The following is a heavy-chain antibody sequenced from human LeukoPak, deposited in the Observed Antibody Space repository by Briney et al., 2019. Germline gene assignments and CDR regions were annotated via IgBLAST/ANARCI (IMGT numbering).Heavy chain of an antibody. J-gene: IGHJ4*02. CDR2: IYHDGST. D-gene: IGHD3-10*01. V-gene: IGHV4-38-2*02. CDR3: ASDTTPYGSRD. CDR1: AYSVSSDYY. Sequence: SETLSLTCTVSAYSVSSDYYWGWIRQPPGKGLEWIGNIYHDGSTYYNPSLKSRVTISVDTSKNQFSLKLSSVTAADTAVYYCASDTTPYGSRDWGQGTLVTVSS.